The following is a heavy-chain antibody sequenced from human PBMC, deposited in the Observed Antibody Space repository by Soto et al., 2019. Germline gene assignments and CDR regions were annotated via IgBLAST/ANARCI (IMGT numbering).Heavy chain of an antibody. Sequence: PSETLSLISTVSGGSISRYYWSWIRQPPGKGLEWIGYIYYSGSTNYNPSLKSRVTISVDTSKNQFSLKLSSVTAADTAVYYCARGVKGSCLGEYYYYGMDVWGQGTTVTVSS. J-gene: IGHJ6*02. CDR1: GGSISRYY. CDR3: ARGVKGSCLGEYYYYGMDV. D-gene: IGHD2-2*01. V-gene: IGHV4-59*01. CDR2: IYYSGST.